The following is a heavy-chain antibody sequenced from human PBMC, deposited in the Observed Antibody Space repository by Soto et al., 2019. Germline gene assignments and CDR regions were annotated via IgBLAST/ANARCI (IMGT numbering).Heavy chain of an antibody. CDR3: YRGSGRQLDY. V-gene: IGHV1-46*03. J-gene: IGHJ4*02. D-gene: IGHD6-19*01. Sequence: QVQLVQSGAEVKKPGASVKVSCKASGYTITSYLIHWMRQAPGQGLEWMGIINPNGGSTNYARKFQVRVTMTSDTSTSIVYMELSSLRSEDTARYYCYRGSGRQLDYWGQGTLVTVSS. CDR1: GYTITSYL. CDR2: INPNGGST.